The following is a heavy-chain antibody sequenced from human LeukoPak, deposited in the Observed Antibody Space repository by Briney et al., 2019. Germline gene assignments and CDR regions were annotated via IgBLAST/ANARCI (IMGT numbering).Heavy chain of an antibody. CDR2: IYYSGST. V-gene: IGHV4-39*01. J-gene: IGHJ4*02. CDR3: ASLGTTPKGDPFDY. CDR1: GGSISSSIYY. D-gene: IGHD4-11*01. Sequence: ASETLSLTCTVSGGSISSSIYYWGWIRQPPGKGLEWIGTIYYSGSTYYNPSLKSRVTISVDTSKNQFSLKLSSVTAADTAVYYCASLGTTPKGDPFDYWGQGTLVTVSS.